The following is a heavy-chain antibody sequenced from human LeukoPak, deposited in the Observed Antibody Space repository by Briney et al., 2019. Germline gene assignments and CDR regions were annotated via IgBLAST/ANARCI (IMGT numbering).Heavy chain of an antibody. V-gene: IGHV3-30*03. Sequence: GGSLRLSCAPSGFTFSRHGMHWVRQAPGKGLEWVAIISNDGSRKYYAHSVEGRFTISRDNSKNTLYLQMDSLRAEDTAVYYCARDGDYYDSSGHFDYWGQGTLVTVSS. CDR1: GFTFSRHG. CDR2: ISNDGSRK. J-gene: IGHJ4*02. CDR3: ARDGDYYDSSGHFDY. D-gene: IGHD3-22*01.